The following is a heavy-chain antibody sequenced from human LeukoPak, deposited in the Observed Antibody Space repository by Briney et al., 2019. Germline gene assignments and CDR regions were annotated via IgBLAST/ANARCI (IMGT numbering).Heavy chain of an antibody. CDR3: ARVLGGYLDDFDY. Sequence: ASVKVSCKASGYTFTSYYMHWVRQAPGEGLEWMGVINPSGGSTNYAQKLQGRVTMTTDTSTSTAYMELRSLRSDDTAVYYCARVLGGYLDDFDYWGQGTLVTVSS. CDR1: GYTFTSYY. J-gene: IGHJ4*02. CDR2: INPSGGST. D-gene: IGHD6-25*01. V-gene: IGHV1-46*01.